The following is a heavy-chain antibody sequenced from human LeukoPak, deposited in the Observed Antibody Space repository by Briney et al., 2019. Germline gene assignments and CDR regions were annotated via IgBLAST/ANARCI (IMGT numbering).Heavy chain of an antibody. CDR3: AIVYSNYYYYMDV. Sequence: TSETLSLTCSVSGGSISNNYYWGWIRQPPGKGLEWIGNIYYSGTTYYNPSLKSRVIMSVDTSKNQFSLKLSSVTAADTAVYYCAIVYSNYYYYMDVWGKGTTVTVSS. D-gene: IGHD4-11*01. CDR2: IYYSGTT. CDR1: GGSISNNYY. V-gene: IGHV4-39*07. J-gene: IGHJ6*03.